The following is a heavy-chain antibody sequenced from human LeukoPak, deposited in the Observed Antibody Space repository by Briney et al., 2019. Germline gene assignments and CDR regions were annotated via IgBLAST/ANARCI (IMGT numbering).Heavy chain of an antibody. CDR1: GGSISSSSYY. CDR3: ARDRKQQLV. CDR2: IYYSGST. V-gene: IGHV4-39*07. D-gene: IGHD6-13*01. J-gene: IGHJ4*02. Sequence: SETLSLTCTVSGGSISSSSYYWGWIRQPPGKGLEWIGSIYYSGSTYYNPSLKSRVTISVDTSKNQFSLKLSSVTAEDTAVYYCARDRKQQLVWGQGTLVTVSS.